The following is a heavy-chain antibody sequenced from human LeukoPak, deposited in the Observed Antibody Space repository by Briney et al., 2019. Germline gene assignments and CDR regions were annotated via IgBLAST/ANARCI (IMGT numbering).Heavy chain of an antibody. Sequence: ASVKVSCKASGYTFPSGGIIWVRQAPGQGLEWMGWISAYNGDTNYARKLQGRVTMTTDTSTSTVYMELRSLRSDDTAVYYCARGPAAMMGRVDYWGQGTLVTVSS. CDR1: GYTFPSGG. CDR3: ARGPAAMMGRVDY. J-gene: IGHJ4*02. D-gene: IGHD2-2*01. CDR2: ISAYNGDT. V-gene: IGHV1-18*01.